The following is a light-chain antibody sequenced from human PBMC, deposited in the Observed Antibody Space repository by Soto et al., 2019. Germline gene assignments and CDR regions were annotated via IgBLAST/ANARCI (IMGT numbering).Light chain of an antibody. Sequence: QSALTQPASVSGSPGQSITISCTGTSSDVGAYNYVSWYQKHPGKAPKLMIYDVSNRPSGVSNRFSGSKSGNTASLTISGLQAEDEADYYCSSYTSSSTPHVVFGGGTKLTVL. CDR3: SSYTSSSTPHVV. CDR2: DVS. CDR1: SSDVGAYNY. V-gene: IGLV2-14*01. J-gene: IGLJ2*01.